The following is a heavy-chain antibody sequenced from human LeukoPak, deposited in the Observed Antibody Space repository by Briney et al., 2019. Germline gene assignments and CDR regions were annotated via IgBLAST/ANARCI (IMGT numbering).Heavy chain of an antibody. CDR3: ARGDPFDY. V-gene: IGHV3-48*04. Sequence: PGGSLRLSCAASRFTFSSYSMNWVRQAPGKGLEWVSYISSSSGTIYYADSVKGRFTISRDNAKNSLYLQMNSLRAEDTAVYYCARGDPFDYWGQGTLVTVSS. CDR1: RFTFSSYS. J-gene: IGHJ4*02. D-gene: IGHD2-21*02. CDR2: ISSSSGTI.